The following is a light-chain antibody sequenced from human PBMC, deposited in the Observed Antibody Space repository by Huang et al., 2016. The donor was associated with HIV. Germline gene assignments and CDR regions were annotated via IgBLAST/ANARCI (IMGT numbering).Light chain of an antibody. CDR3: QQRSTSPIT. CDR2: DAS. V-gene: IGKV3-11*01. CDR1: QSVNSY. J-gene: IGKJ5*01. Sequence: EIVLTQSPATLSVSPGEGAALSCRASQSVNSYLAWYQQKPGQAPRLLIYDASKGATGIPARFRGSGSGTDFTLTISSLEPEDFAVYYCQQRSTSPITFGQGTRLEIK.